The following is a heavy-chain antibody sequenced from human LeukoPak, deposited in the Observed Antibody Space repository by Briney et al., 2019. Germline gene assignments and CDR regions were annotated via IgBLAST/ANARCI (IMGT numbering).Heavy chain of an antibody. CDR2: IKQDGSEK. Sequence: HPGGSLRLSCAAFGFTFSSYWMSWVRQAPGKGLEWVANIKQDGSEKYYVDSVKGRFTISRDNAKNSLYLQMNSLRAEDTAVYYRAREGATYFDYWGQGTLVTVSS. J-gene: IGHJ4*02. V-gene: IGHV3-7*01. CDR1: GFTFSSYW. D-gene: IGHD1-26*01. CDR3: AREGATYFDY.